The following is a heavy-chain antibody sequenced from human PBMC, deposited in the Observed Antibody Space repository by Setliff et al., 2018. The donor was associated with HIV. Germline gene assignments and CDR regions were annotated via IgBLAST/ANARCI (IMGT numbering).Heavy chain of an antibody. CDR1: GGSISSSSYY. CDR2: IYYSGST. Sequence: SETLSLTCTVSGGSISSSSYYWGWIRQPPGKGLEWIGSIYYSGSTYYNPSLKSRVTISVDTSKNQFSLNVNSVTAAATAVYACASYGGGSENDAFRVWGKGTMVTVSS. CDR3: ASYGGGSENDAFRV. V-gene: IGHV4-39*01. D-gene: IGHD4-17*01. J-gene: IGHJ3*01.